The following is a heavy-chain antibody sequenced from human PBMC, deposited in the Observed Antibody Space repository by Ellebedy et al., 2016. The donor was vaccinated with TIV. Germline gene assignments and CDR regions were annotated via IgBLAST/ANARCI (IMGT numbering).Heavy chain of an antibody. D-gene: IGHD3-9*01. V-gene: IGHV3-64*01. Sequence: PGGSLRLSCAASGFIFSSYAMHWVRQAPGKGLDFVSAIGSNGGSIYYANSVKGRFTISRDNSKNTLYLQMGSLRAEDVAVYYCARSADQLRYFDWLPGDFDYWGQGTLVTVSS. CDR2: IGSNGGSI. CDR3: ARSADQLRYFDWLPGDFDY. CDR1: GFIFSSYA. J-gene: IGHJ4*02.